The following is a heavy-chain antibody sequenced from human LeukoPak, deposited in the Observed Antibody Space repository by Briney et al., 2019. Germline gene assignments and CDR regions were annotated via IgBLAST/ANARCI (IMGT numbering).Heavy chain of an antibody. CDR3: ARAYYYDSSGYSTLFAARYYFDY. CDR1: GYTFISYG. Sequence: GASVKVSCKASGYTFISYGITWVRQAPGQGLEWMGWISAYNGNTNYAQKLQGRVTMTTDTSTSTAYMELRSLRSDDTAVYYCARAYYYDSSGYSTLFAARYYFDYWGQGTLVTVSS. CDR2: ISAYNGNT. J-gene: IGHJ4*02. D-gene: IGHD3-22*01. V-gene: IGHV1-18*01.